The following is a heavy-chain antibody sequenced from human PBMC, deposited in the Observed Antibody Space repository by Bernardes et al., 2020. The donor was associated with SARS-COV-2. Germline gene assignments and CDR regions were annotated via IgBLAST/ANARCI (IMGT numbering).Heavy chain of an antibody. CDR2: ISGPGRT. CDR3: AKELAYGSSWRDYSYYFGMDV. CDR1: GFTFSNYA. D-gene: IGHD6-13*01. Sequence: GGSLRLSCAASGFTFSNYAMSWVRQAPGKGLEWVSDISGPGRTYYADSVRCRFTISRDNSKNTLYLEMNSLRVEDTAVYYCAKELAYGSSWRDYSYYFGMDVWGQGTTVTV. V-gene: IGHV3-23*01. J-gene: IGHJ6*02.